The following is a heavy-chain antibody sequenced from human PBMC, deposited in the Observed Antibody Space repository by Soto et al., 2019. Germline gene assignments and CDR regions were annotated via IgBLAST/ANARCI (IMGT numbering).Heavy chain of an antibody. D-gene: IGHD2-15*01. V-gene: IGHV3-30-3*01. CDR1: GFTFSSYA. CDR3: ARGDIVVVVAAYFDY. J-gene: IGHJ4*02. Sequence: QVQLVESGGGVVQPGRSLRLSCAASGFTFSSYAMHWVRQAPGKGLEWVAVISYDGSNKYYADSVKGRFTISRDNSKNTLYAQMNSLRAEDTAVYYCARGDIVVVVAAYFDYWGQGTLVTVSS. CDR2: ISYDGSNK.